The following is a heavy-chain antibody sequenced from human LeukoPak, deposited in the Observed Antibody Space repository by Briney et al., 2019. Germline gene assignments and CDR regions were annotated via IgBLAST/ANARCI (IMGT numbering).Heavy chain of an antibody. CDR3: ATTTSSSWSPFDY. Sequence: GGSLRLSCVASGFNFYSFTMNWVRQAPGKGLEWVSYISSGGATIYYRDSVKGRFTISRDNAKNSLYLQMNNLRVEDSGVYYCATTTSSSWSPFDYWGQGTLVALSS. CDR1: GFNFYSFT. CDR2: ISSGGATI. J-gene: IGHJ4*02. V-gene: IGHV3-48*04. D-gene: IGHD6-13*01.